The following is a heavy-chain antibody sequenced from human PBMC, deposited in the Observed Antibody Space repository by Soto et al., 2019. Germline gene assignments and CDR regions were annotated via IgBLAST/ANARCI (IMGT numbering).Heavy chain of an antibody. CDR1: GGSISSSSYY. J-gene: IGHJ6*02. CDR3: ARETYYGMDV. Sequence: SETLSLTCTVSGGSISSSSYYWGWIRQPPGKGMEWIGNIYYSGSTNYNPFLKSRVTISVDTSKNQFSLKLSSVSAADTAVYYCARETYYGMDVWGQGTTVTVSS. V-gene: IGHV4-39*07. CDR2: IYYSGST.